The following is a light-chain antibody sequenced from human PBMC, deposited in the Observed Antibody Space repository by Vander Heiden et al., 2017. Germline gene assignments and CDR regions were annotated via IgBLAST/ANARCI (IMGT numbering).Light chain of an antibody. J-gene: IGLJ1*01. CDR2: DVS. Sequence: QSALTQPAYVSGSPGQSITISCTGTSSDGGGYNYVSWYQQHPGKAPKLMIYDVSNRPSGVSNRFSGSKSGNTASLTISGLQAEDEADYYCSSYTSSSTGVFGTGTKVTVL. CDR3: SSYTSSSTGV. V-gene: IGLV2-14*01. CDR1: SSDGGGYNY.